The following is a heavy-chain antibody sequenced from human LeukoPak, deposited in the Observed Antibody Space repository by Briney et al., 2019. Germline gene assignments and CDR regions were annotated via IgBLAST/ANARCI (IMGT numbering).Heavy chain of an antibody. J-gene: IGHJ5*02. CDR1: GWSFNDYY. D-gene: IGHD2-2*01. Sequence: SETLSLTCAVYGWSFNDYYWNWIRQPPGKGREWIGEINARGDTNYNPSLKSRVNISVDTSKKRFSLRLTSMIAADTALYYCARGQVPAARGFNWFDPWGQGTLVTVSS. CDR2: INARGDT. CDR3: ARGQVPAARGFNWFDP. V-gene: IGHV4-34*01.